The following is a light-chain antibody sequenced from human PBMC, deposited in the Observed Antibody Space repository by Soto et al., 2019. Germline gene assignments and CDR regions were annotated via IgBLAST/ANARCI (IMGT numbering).Light chain of an antibody. CDR1: QSVSGSY. CDR2: VAS. V-gene: IGKV3-20*01. Sequence: EIVLTQSPGTLSLSPGERATLSCRASQSVSGSYLAWYQQKPGQAPRLLIYVASSRATGIPDRFSGSGSGTDFTLTISRLEPEDFAVYYCQQYGSPWTFGQGTKVDIK. CDR3: QQYGSPWT. J-gene: IGKJ1*01.